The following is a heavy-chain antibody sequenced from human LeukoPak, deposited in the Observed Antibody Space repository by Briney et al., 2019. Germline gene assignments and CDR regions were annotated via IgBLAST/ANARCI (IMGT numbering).Heavy chain of an antibody. J-gene: IGHJ6*03. D-gene: IGHD3-10*01. CDR3: ARGYYGSGSHCCHMDV. V-gene: IGHV4-34*01. CDR2: INHSGST. Sequence: NSSATLSLTCAGYVGSFSGYYWSWIRQPPGKGLEGIGEINHSGSTNYNSSLKSRVTISVDTSKNQFSLKLSSVTAADTAVYYCARGYYGSGSHCCHMDVWGKGTTITVS. CDR1: VGSFSGYY.